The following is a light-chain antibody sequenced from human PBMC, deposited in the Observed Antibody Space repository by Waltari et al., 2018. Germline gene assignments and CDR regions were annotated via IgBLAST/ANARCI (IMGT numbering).Light chain of an antibody. J-gene: IGLJ3*02. CDR2: VNSDGSH. V-gene: IGLV4-69*01. CDR1: SGHSSNV. Sequence: QLVVTQSPSASAPLGASVKLTCTLSSGHSSNVIAWLQQRPEKGPRYLMKVNSDGSHSKGDEIPDRFSGSSSGAERYLTISSLQSDDEADYYCQTGGHGTWVSGGGTKLTVL. CDR3: QTGGHGTWV.